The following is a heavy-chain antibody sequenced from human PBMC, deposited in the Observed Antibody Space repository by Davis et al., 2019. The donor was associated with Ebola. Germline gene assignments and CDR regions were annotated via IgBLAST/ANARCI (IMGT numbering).Heavy chain of an antibody. J-gene: IGHJ3*02. Sequence: PSETLSLTCTVSGGSISSYYWSWIRQPPGKGLEWIGYIYYSGSTYYNPSLKSRVTISVDTSKNQFSLKLSSVTAADTAVYYCAMGYHYYDSSGYYSDAFDIWGQGTMVTVSS. D-gene: IGHD3-22*01. CDR3: AMGYHYYDSSGYYSDAFDI. CDR1: GGSISSYY. CDR2: IYYSGST. V-gene: IGHV4-59*04.